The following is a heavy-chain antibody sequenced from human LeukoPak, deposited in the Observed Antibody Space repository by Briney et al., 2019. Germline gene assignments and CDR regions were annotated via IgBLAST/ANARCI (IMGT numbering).Heavy chain of an antibody. V-gene: IGHV4-34*01. Sequence: PSETLSLTCAVYGGSFSGYCWSWIRQPPGKGLEWIGEINHSGSTNYNPSLKSRVTISVDTSKNQFSLKLSSVTAADTAVYYCARRYYYGSGSYYNPRQNNWFDPWGQGTLVTVSS. D-gene: IGHD3-10*01. J-gene: IGHJ5*02. CDR2: INHSGST. CDR3: ARRYYYGSGSYYNPRQNNWFDP. CDR1: GGSFSGYC.